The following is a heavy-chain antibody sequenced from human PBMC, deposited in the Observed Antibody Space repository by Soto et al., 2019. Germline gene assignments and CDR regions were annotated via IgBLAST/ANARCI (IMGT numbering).Heavy chain of an antibody. J-gene: IGHJ6*02. CDR2: IRSKANSYAT. CDR1: GFTFSGSA. V-gene: IGHV3-73*01. D-gene: IGHD5-12*01. CDR3: TRPYSGYAYGMDV. Sequence: GGSLRLSCAASGFTFSGSAMHWVRQASGKGLEWVGRIRSKANSYATAYAASVKGRFTISRDDSKNTAYLQMNSLKTEDTAVYYCTRPYSGYAYGMDVWGQGTTVTVSS.